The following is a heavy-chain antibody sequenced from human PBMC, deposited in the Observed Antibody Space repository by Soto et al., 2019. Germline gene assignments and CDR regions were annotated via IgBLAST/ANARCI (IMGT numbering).Heavy chain of an antibody. CDR1: GASISSGSYY. CDR3: ARQGECGSTSCYGS. J-gene: IGHJ5*02. D-gene: IGHD2-2*01. CDR2: VFSDGTT. Sequence: QLQLQESGPGLVKPSETLSLTCSVSGASISSGSYYWGWVRQPPGKGLEWIANVFSDGTTYYSPSLNSRVTISADTSKNQFSLRLRSVTTADTAVYYCARQGECGSTSCYGSWGQGTLVTVSS. V-gene: IGHV4-39*01.